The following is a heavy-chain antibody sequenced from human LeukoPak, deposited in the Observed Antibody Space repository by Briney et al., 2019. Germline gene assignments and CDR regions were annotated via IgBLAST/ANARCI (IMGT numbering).Heavy chain of an antibody. CDR1: GGSISSYY. CDR2: IYTSGST. V-gene: IGHV4-4*09. CDR3: ARRGVGARALWFDP. Sequence: SETLSLTCTVSGGSISSYYWSWLRQPPGKGLEWIGYIYTSGSTNYNPSLKSRVTISVDTSKNQFSLKLSSVTAADTAVYYCARRGVGARALWFDPWGQGTLVTVSS. D-gene: IGHD1-26*01. J-gene: IGHJ5*02.